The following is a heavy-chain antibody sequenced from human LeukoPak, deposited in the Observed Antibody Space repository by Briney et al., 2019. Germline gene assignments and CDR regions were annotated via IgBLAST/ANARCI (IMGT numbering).Heavy chain of an antibody. J-gene: IGHJ4*02. Sequence: PGGSLRLSCAASGFSFSSYGMYWVRQAPGQGLEWVAYISHAGSYKYYADSVKGRFTISRDNAKNSLYLQMNSLRVEDTAFYYCAKDNRRHYTSGPNPDSLHWGQGALVTVSS. CDR2: ISHAGSYK. CDR3: AKDNRRHYTSGPNPDSLH. CDR1: GFSFSSYG. V-gene: IGHV3-30*18. D-gene: IGHD6-19*01.